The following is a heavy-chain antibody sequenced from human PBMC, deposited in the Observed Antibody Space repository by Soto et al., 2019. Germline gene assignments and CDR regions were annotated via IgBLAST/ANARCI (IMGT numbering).Heavy chain of an antibody. V-gene: IGHV4-59*08. CDR1: GGSISSYY. CDR2: IYYSGRT. D-gene: IGHD4-17*01. Sequence: SETLSLTCAVSGGSISSYYWSWIRQPPGKGLEWIGYIYYSGRTNYNPSLKSRVTISVDTSKNQFSLKLTSVTAADTAVYYCARHPTVTEYYFDYWGQGTLVTVSS. J-gene: IGHJ4*02. CDR3: ARHPTVTEYYFDY.